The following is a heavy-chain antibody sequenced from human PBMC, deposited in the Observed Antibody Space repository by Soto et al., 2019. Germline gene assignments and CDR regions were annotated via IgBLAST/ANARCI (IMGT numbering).Heavy chain of an antibody. J-gene: IGHJ4*02. CDR2: MANDGSYQ. CDR3: ARSIGDSSYYPPDY. CDR1: GFIFSTYG. V-gene: IGHV3-30*03. D-gene: IGHD1-26*01. Sequence: QVQLVESGGGVVQPGGSLRLSCATSGFIFSTYGMQWVRQSPGEGLEWVAVMANDGSYQYYADSVKGRFTISRDNSKNTLYLQMDSLRREDTAVYYCARSIGDSSYYPPDYWGQGTLVTVSS.